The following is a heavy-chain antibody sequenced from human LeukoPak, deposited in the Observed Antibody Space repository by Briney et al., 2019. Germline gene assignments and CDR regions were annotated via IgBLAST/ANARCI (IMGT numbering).Heavy chain of an antibody. J-gene: IGHJ4*02. CDR1: GGSISSGGYY. Sequence: KPSQTLSLTCTVSGGSISSGGYYWGWIRQPPGKGLEWIGSIYHSGSTYYNPSLKSRVTISVDTSKNQFSLKLSSVTAADTAVYYCARRVTEFLSYYDSSGYYPYFDYWGQGTLLTVSS. V-gene: IGHV4-39*07. CDR3: ARRVTEFLSYYDSSGYYPYFDY. CDR2: IYHSGST. D-gene: IGHD3-22*01.